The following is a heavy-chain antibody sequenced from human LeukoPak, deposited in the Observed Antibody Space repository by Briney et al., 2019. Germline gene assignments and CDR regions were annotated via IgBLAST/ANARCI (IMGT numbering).Heavy chain of an antibody. D-gene: IGHD6-13*01. Sequence: GGSLRLSCAASGFTFSSYGMHRVRQAPGKGLEWVAVISYDGSNKYYADSVKGRFTISRDNSKNTLYLQMNSLRAEDTAVYYCAKNTDREIAAAGRFDPWGQGTLVTVSS. CDR1: GFTFSSYG. J-gene: IGHJ5*02. CDR2: ISYDGSNK. V-gene: IGHV3-30*18. CDR3: AKNTDREIAAAGRFDP.